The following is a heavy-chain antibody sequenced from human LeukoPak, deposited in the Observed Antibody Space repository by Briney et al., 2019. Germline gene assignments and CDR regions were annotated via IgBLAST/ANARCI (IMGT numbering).Heavy chain of an antibody. J-gene: IGHJ4*02. CDR1: GASISGFY. V-gene: IGHV4-4*07. CDR3: ARDMSGFDY. CDR2: FSTSGTT. Sequence: SETQSLTCTVSGASISGFYWSWIRQPAGKDLEWIGRFSTSGTTNYNPSLKSRVTMSVDTSKNQFSLKLNSVTAADTGVYYCARDMSGFDYWGQGTLVTVSS.